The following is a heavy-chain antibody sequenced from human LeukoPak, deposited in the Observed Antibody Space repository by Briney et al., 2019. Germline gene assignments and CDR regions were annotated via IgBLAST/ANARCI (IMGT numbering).Heavy chain of an antibody. Sequence: SETLPLTCAVSGGSISSGGYYWSWIRQHPGKGLEWIGYIYYSGSTYYNPSLKSRVTISVDTSKNQFSLKLSSVTAADTAVYYCARLRYFDWSPYYFDYWGQGTLVTVSS. J-gene: IGHJ4*02. V-gene: IGHV4-31*11. CDR3: ARLRYFDWSPYYFDY. CDR2: IYYSGST. CDR1: GGSISSGGYY. D-gene: IGHD3-9*01.